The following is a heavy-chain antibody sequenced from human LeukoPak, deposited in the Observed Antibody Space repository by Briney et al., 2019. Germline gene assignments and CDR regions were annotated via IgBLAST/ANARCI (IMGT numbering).Heavy chain of an antibody. V-gene: IGHV4-59*12. D-gene: IGHD4-17*01. J-gene: IGHJ4*02. Sequence: SETLSLTCTVSGDSISSYYWGWIRQPPGEGLELIGYIHVSGSTNSNPSLKSRVTMSVDTSKSQFSLKLSSVTAADTAVYYCARATTVTTPADYWGQGTLVTVSS. CDR1: GDSISSYY. CDR3: ARATTVTTPADY. CDR2: IHVSGST.